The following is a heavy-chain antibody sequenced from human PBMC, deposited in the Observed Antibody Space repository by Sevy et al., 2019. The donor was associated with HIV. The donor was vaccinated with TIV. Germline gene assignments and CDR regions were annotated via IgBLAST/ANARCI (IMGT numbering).Heavy chain of an antibody. CDR1: GFTFSSYA. Sequence: GGSLRLSCAASGFTFSSYAMSWVRQAPGKGLEWVSGVSVRSGSTYYADSVKGRFTISRDNSKNTLYLDMNSLRAEDTAIYYCAKDQGQLLQYHFDYWGQGTLVTVSS. CDR3: AKDQGQLLQYHFDY. D-gene: IGHD2-2*01. V-gene: IGHV3-23*01. J-gene: IGHJ4*02. CDR2: VSVRSGST.